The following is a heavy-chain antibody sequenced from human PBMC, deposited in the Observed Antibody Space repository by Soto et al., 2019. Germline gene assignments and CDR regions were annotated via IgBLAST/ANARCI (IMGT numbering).Heavy chain of an antibody. CDR2: ISRGSDFI. J-gene: IGHJ5*02. CDR3: TRVQGGSYDSWFDP. Sequence: EVHVVESGGGLVKPGGALKLACNFSFSMYSMDWVRQAPGKGLEWVASISRGSDFIKYADSVKGRFTISRDNTKNSVSMQMSSLRVEDTAMYYCTRVQGGSYDSWFDPWGRGTLVTVSS. CDR1: FSMYS. V-gene: IGHV3-21*06. D-gene: IGHD1-26*01.